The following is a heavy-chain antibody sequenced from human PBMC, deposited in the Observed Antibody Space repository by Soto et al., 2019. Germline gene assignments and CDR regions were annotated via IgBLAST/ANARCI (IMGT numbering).Heavy chain of an antibody. Sequence: ASLKVSCKSSGYTFTSYGISWVRQAPGQGLEWMGWISAYNGNTNYAQKLQGRVTMTTDTSTSTAYMELRSLRSDDTAVYYCAIPGTTSGWFDPWGQGTLVTSPQ. J-gene: IGHJ5*02. D-gene: IGHD1-7*01. V-gene: IGHV1-18*01. CDR2: ISAYNGNT. CDR1: GYTFTSYG. CDR3: AIPGTTSGWFDP.